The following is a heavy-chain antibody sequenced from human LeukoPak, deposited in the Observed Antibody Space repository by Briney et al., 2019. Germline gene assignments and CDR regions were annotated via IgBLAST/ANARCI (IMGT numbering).Heavy chain of an antibody. CDR2: IYYNGIT. Sequence: SETLSLTCTVSGDSINSGSHSWSWVRQHPEKGLEWIGHIYYNGITYYNPSLESRLTISVDTSKNQFSLKLNSVTAADMAVYYCARFFYYDRSGYYYFDYWGRGTLVTVSS. CDR3: ARFFYYDRSGYYYFDY. CDR1: GDSINSGSHS. V-gene: IGHV4-31*03. D-gene: IGHD3-22*01. J-gene: IGHJ4*02.